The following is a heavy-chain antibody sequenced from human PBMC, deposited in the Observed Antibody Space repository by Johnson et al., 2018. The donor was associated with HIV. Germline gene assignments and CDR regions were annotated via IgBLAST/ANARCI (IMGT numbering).Heavy chain of an antibody. CDR3: TSPSLLPQPPDDAFDI. D-gene: IGHD3-10*01. V-gene: IGHV3-66*01. CDR1: GFTVSSNY. CDR2: IYSGGSI. J-gene: IGHJ3*02. Sequence: VQLVESGGGLVQPGGSLRLSCAASGFTVSSNYMSWVRQAPGKGLEWVSVIYSGGSIYYADSVKGRFTISRDNSKNTLYLQMNSLKIEDTAVYYCTSPSLLPQPPDDAFDIWGQGTMVTVS.